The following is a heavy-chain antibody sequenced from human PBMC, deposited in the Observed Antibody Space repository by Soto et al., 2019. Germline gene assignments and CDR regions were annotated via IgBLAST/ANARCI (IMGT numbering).Heavy chain of an antibody. V-gene: IGHV3-30-3*01. J-gene: IGHJ6*02. D-gene: IGHD3-22*01. CDR1: GFTFSSYA. CDR3: ARTYYDSYAGVRDYGMDV. Sequence: QVQLVESGGGVVQPGRSLRLSCAASGFTFSSYAMHWVRQAPGKGLEGVAVISYDGSNKYYADSVKGRFTISRDNSKNTLYLQMNSLRAEDTAVYYCARTYYDSYAGVRDYGMDVWGQVTTVTVYS. CDR2: ISYDGSNK.